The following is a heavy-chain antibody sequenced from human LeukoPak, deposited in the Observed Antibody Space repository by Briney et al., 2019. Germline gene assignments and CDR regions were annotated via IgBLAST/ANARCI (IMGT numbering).Heavy chain of an antibody. D-gene: IGHD3-9*01. V-gene: IGHV3-30*02. Sequence: PGGSLRLSCAASGFTFSSYGMHWVRQAPGKGLEWVAFIRYDGSNKYYADSVKGRFTISRDNSKNTLYLQMNSLRAEDTAVYYCAKDLYYDILTGYPSYWGQGTLVTVSS. CDR1: GFTFSSYG. CDR3: AKDLYYDILTGYPSY. CDR2: IRYDGSNK. J-gene: IGHJ4*02.